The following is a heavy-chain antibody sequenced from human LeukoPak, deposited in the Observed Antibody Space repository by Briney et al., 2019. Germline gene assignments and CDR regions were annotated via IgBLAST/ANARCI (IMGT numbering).Heavy chain of an antibody. V-gene: IGHV3-21*01. Sequence: GGSLRLSCAASGFSFSSYNMNWVRQAPGKGLEWVSSITSSSTYTFYADSVKGRFTISRDNAKNSLYLQMNSLRAEDTAVYYCARDRRGYYDILTGYYYFDYWGQGTLVTVSS. CDR2: ITSSSTYT. D-gene: IGHD3-9*01. J-gene: IGHJ4*02. CDR3: ARDRRGYYDILTGYYYFDY. CDR1: GFSFSSYN.